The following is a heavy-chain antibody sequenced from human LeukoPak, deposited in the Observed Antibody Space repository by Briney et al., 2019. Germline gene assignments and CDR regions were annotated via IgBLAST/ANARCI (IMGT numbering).Heavy chain of an antibody. D-gene: IGHD6-25*01. CDR1: GLIFSDYY. J-gene: IGHJ3*01. CDR2: LNRDGSVK. CDR3: ARDSGTCRGCAFDV. Sequence: GGSLGLPCAASGLIFSDYYMSWVRQAPGKGLKWVANLNRDGSVKNYVDSVKGRFTISRDNAKNSLYLQMNRLRAEDTAVFYCARDSGTCRGCAFDVWGHGTMVTVSS. V-gene: IGHV3-7*01.